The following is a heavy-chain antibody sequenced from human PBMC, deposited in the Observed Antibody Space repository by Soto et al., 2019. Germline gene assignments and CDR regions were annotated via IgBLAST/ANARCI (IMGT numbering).Heavy chain of an antibody. J-gene: IGHJ4*02. CDR3: ASKIFGTTYFDY. Sequence: GGSPRLSCAASGLTFSTYEMNWVRQAPGKGLEWVSYIRGGGSPILYADSVKGRFTISRDNAKNSLYLQMNSLRAEDTAMYYCASKIFGTTYFDYWGQGALVTVSS. CDR2: IRGGGSPI. CDR1: GLTFSTYE. D-gene: IGHD1-7*01. V-gene: IGHV3-48*03.